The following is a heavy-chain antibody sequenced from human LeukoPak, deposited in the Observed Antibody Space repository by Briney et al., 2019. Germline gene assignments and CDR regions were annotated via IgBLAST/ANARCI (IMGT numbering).Heavy chain of an antibody. CDR2: ISNSGGST. CDR1: GFTFSSYA. V-gene: IGHV3-23*01. CDR3: ARDLGCSSTSCYAFLLDP. D-gene: IGHD2-2*01. J-gene: IGHJ5*02. Sequence: GGSLRLSCAASGFTFSSYAMNWVRQAPGKGLEWVSAISNSGGSTYYADSVKGRFTVSRDNSKNTLYLQMNSLRAEDTAVYYCARDLGCSSTSCYAFLLDPWGQGTLVTVSS.